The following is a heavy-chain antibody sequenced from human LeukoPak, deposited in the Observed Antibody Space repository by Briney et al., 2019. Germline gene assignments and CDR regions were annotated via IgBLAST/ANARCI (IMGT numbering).Heavy chain of an antibody. CDR1: GGSISSYY. Sequence: SETLSLTCTGSGGSISSYYWSWIRQPPGKGLEWIGYIYYSGSTNYNPSLKSRVTISVDTSKNQFSLKLSSVTAADTAVYYCARDHRRDDIVLMDIWGQGTMVTVSS. CDR3: ARDHRRDDIVLMDI. J-gene: IGHJ3*02. V-gene: IGHV4-59*01. D-gene: IGHD2-8*01. CDR2: IYYSGST.